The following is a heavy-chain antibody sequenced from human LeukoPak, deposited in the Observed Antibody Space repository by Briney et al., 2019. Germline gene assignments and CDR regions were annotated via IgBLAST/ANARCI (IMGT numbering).Heavy chain of an antibody. J-gene: IGHJ6*03. CDR2: ISGGGGAT. V-gene: IGHV3-23*01. Sequence: GGSLRLSCAASGFTFSKHAMVWVRQAPGKGLEWISGISGGGGATLYADSVKGRFTISRDNAKNSLYLQLTSLRAEDTAAYYCARDSSRLTMVRGGIIAPGKYMDVWGKGTTVTVSS. CDR3: ARDSSRLTMVRGGIIAPGKYMDV. D-gene: IGHD3-10*01. CDR1: GFTFSKHA.